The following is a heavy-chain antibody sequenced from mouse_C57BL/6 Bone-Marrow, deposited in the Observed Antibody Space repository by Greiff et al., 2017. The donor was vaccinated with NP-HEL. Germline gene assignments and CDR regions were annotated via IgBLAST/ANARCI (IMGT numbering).Heavy chain of an antibody. V-gene: IGHV1-76*01. CDR2: IYPGSGNT. CDR3: AREERRYGIYFDY. CDR1: GYTFTDYY. Sequence: QVHLQQSGAELVRPGASVKLSCKASGYTFTDYYINWVKQRPGQGLEWIARIYPGSGNTYYNEKFKGKATLTAEKSSSTAYMQLSSLTSEDSAVYFCAREERRYGIYFDYWGQGTTLTVSS. J-gene: IGHJ2*01. D-gene: IGHD2-1*01.